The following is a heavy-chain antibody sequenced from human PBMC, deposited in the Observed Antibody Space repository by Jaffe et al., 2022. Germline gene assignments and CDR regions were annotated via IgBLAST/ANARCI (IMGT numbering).Heavy chain of an antibody. D-gene: IGHD3-22*01. J-gene: IGHJ4*02. CDR1: GFTVSSNY. CDR2: IYSGGST. Sequence: EVQLVESGGGLVQPGGSLRLSCAASGFTVSSNYMSWVRQAPGKGLEWVSVIYSGGSTYYADSVKGRFTISRDNSKNTLYLQMNSLRAEDTAVYYCARDTSYYDSSGYYQSDYWGQGTLVTVSS. V-gene: IGHV3-66*02. CDR3: ARDTSYYDSSGYYQSDY.